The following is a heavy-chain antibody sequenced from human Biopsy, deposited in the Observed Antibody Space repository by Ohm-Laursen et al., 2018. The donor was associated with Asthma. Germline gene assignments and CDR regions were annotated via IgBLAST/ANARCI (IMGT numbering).Heavy chain of an antibody. D-gene: IGHD2-8*01. CDR3: AKVHRVYAMVGYFDY. V-gene: IGHV3-23*01. CDR1: GFTFSSYA. CDR2: ISGSGGST. J-gene: IGHJ4*02. Sequence: SLRLSCTASGFTFSSYAMSWVRQDPGKGLEWVSAISGSGGSTYYADSVKGRFTISRDNSKNTLYLQMNSLRAEDTAVYYCAKVHRVYAMVGYFDYWGQGTLVTVSS.